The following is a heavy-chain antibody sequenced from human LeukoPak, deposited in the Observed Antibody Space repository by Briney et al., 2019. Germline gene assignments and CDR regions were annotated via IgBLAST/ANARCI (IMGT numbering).Heavy chain of an antibody. Sequence: GRSLRLSCAASGVTFSSYGMYWVRQAPGKGLEWVSAISGSGGSTYYADSVTGRFTISRDNSKNTLYLQMNSLRAEDTAVYHCAKDLRNSYYGSGRGSFDPWGQGTLVTVSS. V-gene: IGHV3-23*01. CDR1: GVTFSSYG. D-gene: IGHD3-10*01. CDR2: ISGSGGST. CDR3: AKDLRNSYYGSGRGSFDP. J-gene: IGHJ5*02.